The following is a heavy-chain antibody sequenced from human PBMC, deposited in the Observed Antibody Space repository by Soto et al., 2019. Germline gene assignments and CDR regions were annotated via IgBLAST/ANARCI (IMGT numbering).Heavy chain of an antibody. J-gene: IGHJ4*02. CDR3: AKGRWFGEFLLVYDY. D-gene: IGHD3-10*01. CDR2: ISGSGGST. CDR1: GFTFSSYA. V-gene: IGHV3-23*01. Sequence: GGSLRLSCAASGFTFSSYAMSWVRQAPGKGLEWVSAISGSGGSTYYADSVKGRFTISRDNSKNTLYLQMNSLRAEDTAVYYCAKGRWFGEFLLVYDYWGQGTLVTVSS.